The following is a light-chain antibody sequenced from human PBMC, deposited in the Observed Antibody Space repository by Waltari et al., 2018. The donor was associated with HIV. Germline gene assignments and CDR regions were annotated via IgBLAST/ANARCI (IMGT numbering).Light chain of an antibody. V-gene: IGLV1-44*01. Sequence: VVTHPPSVSGTPGQTVTISCSGSTSNIGIKTVNRYQHLPGTAPKRLIYGNDQRPSGVPDRFSASKSGTSASLAISGLQSEDESDYYCTSWDASLNGWVFCGGTKLTVL. CDR2: GND. CDR3: TSWDASLNGWV. J-gene: IGLJ3*02. CDR1: TSNIGIKT.